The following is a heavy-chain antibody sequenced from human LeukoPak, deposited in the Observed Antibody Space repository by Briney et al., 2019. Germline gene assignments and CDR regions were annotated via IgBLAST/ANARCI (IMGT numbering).Heavy chain of an antibody. Sequence: GGSLRLSSAASGFTFSSYEMNWVRQAPGKGLEWVSYISSSGSTIYYADSVKGRFTISRDNAKNSLYLQMNSLRAEDTAVYYCARLGWTYYYGSGSYYNGNNWFDPWGQGTLVTVSS. J-gene: IGHJ5*02. V-gene: IGHV3-48*03. CDR1: GFTFSSYE. CDR2: ISSSGSTI. D-gene: IGHD3-10*01. CDR3: ARLGWTYYYGSGSYYNGNNWFDP.